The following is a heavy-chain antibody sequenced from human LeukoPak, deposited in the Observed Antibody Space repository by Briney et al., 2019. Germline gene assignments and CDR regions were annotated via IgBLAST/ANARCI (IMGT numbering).Heavy chain of an antibody. D-gene: IGHD2-2*01. CDR3: ARTDIVVVPARNWFDP. Sequence: GASVTVSCKASGGTFSSYAISWVRQAPGQGLEWMGGIIPIFGTANYAQKFQGRVTITTDESTSTAYMELSSLRSEDTAVYYCARTDIVVVPARNWFDPWGQGTLVTVSS. J-gene: IGHJ5*02. CDR2: IIPIFGTA. CDR1: GGTFSSYA. V-gene: IGHV1-69*05.